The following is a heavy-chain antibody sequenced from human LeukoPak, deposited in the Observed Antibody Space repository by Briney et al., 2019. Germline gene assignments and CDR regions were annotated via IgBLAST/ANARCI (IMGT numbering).Heavy chain of an antibody. V-gene: IGHV1-8*03. J-gene: IGHJ3*02. Sequence: ASVKVSCKASGYIFTSYNINWVRQATGQGLEWMGWMNPNSGDTDYAQNFQGRVTITRNTSISTAYMELSSLRSDDTAVYYCARRRIFDWLDAFDIWGQGTMVTVSS. CDR1: GYIFTSYN. CDR3: ARRRIFDWLDAFDI. CDR2: MNPNSGDT. D-gene: IGHD3-9*01.